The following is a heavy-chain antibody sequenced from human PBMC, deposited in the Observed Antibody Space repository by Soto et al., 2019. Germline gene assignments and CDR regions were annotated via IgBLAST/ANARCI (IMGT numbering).Heavy chain of an antibody. CDR3: ARHGPRYYGSGSYDPPYYFDY. Sequence: PSETLSLTCTVSGGSISSYYWSWIRQPPGKGLEWIGYIYYSGSTNYNPSLKSRVTISVDTSKNQFSLKLSSVTAADTAVYYCARHGPRYYGSGSYDPPYYFDYWGQGTLVTVSS. CDR2: IYYSGST. CDR1: GGSISSYY. J-gene: IGHJ4*02. D-gene: IGHD3-10*01. V-gene: IGHV4-59*08.